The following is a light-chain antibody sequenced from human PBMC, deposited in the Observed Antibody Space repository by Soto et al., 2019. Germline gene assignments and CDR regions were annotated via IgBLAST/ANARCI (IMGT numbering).Light chain of an antibody. J-gene: IGKJ1*01. CDR3: QKRSNWPRT. Sequence: VLTQSPATLSLSPGDSATLSCRASQSVSSYLAWYQQKTGKAPRLLIYDASNRATGIPDRLSGSGSGTDLNLTISRLEPEDFAVYYCQKRSNWPRTCGQGTKVDIK. CDR1: QSVSSY. V-gene: IGKV3-11*01. CDR2: DAS.